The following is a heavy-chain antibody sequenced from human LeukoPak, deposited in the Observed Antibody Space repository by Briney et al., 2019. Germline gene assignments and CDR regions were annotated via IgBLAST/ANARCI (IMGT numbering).Heavy chain of an antibody. J-gene: IGHJ4*02. D-gene: IGHD5-18*01. V-gene: IGHV4-39*01. CDR1: GGSISSSSYY. Sequence: SETPSLTCTVSGGSISSSSYYWGWIRQPPGKGLEWIGSIYYSGSTYYNPSLKSRVTISVDTSKNQFSLKLSSVTAADTAVYYCARRIRGYSYGFRQWGQGTLVTVSS. CDR2: IYYSGST. CDR3: ARRIRGYSYGFRQ.